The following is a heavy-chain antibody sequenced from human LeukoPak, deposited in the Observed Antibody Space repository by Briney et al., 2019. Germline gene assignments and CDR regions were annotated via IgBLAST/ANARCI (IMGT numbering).Heavy chain of an antibody. Sequence: GGSLRLSCAASGFTFNSYSMNWVRQAPGKGLEWVSSISSSGSYISHADSVKGRFTISRDNAKNSLYLQMNSLRAEDTAVYYCARSRSSGWSEFDYWGQGTLVTVSS. CDR3: ARSRSSGWSEFDY. CDR1: GFTFNSYS. CDR2: ISSSGSYI. J-gene: IGHJ4*02. V-gene: IGHV3-21*01. D-gene: IGHD6-19*01.